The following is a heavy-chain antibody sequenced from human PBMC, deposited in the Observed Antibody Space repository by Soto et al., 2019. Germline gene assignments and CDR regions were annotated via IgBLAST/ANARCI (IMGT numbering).Heavy chain of an antibody. V-gene: IGHV3-53*01. D-gene: IGHD6-6*01. J-gene: IGHJ6*01. Sequence: VGSLRLSCASSVFSVSSSDMSCVRQVPGEGLEWVSVIYSGGSTHDADYVKGRFSVSRDTSKNTVDLQMNSLRVDDTAVYYCGTSSRQEYHFAMDGLGQGTAVIVSS. CDR2: IYSGGST. CDR1: VFSVSSSD. CDR3: GTSSRQEYHFAMDG.